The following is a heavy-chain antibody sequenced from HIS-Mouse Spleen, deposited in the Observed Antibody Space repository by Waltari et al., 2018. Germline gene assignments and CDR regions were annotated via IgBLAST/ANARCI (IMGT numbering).Heavy chain of an antibody. CDR1: GFTFSYYH. D-gene: IGHD5-18*01. J-gene: IGHJ4*02. Sequence: QVQLVESGGGLVKPGGSLRLSCAASGFTFSYYHLRWLRQAPGKGLEWVSYISSSGSTIYYADSVKGRFTISRDNAKNSLYLQMNSLRAEDTAVYYCARDSVIQGPFYSYGYYFDYWGQGTLVTVSS. CDR3: ARDSVIQGPFYSYGYYFDY. V-gene: IGHV3-11*01. CDR2: ISSSGSTI.